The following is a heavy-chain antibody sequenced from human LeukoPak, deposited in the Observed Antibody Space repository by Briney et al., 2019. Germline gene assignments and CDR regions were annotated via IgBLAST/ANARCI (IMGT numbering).Heavy chain of an antibody. CDR3: ARRGYYYYGMDV. D-gene: IGHD3-16*01. V-gene: IGHV5-51*01. Sequence: PGESLKISCKVSGYSFINYWIVWVRQMPGKGLEWMGIIYPGSSDTRYSPSFQDQVTISADKSISTAYLQWSSLKASDTAMYYCARRGYYYYGMDVWGQGTTVTVSS. CDR2: IYPGSSDT. J-gene: IGHJ6*02. CDR1: GYSFINYW.